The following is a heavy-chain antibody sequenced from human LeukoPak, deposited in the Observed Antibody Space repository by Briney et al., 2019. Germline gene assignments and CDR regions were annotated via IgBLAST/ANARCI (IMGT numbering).Heavy chain of an antibody. J-gene: IGHJ3*02. D-gene: IGHD3-22*01. Sequence: ASVKVSCKASGGTFSSYTISWVRQAPGQGLEWMGRIIPILGIANYAQKFQGRVTITADKSTSTAYMELSSLRSEDTAVYYCAREPSYYYDSSGFSGAFDIWGQGTMVTVSS. CDR1: GGTFSSYT. CDR2: IIPILGIA. V-gene: IGHV1-69*04. CDR3: AREPSYYYDSSGFSGAFDI.